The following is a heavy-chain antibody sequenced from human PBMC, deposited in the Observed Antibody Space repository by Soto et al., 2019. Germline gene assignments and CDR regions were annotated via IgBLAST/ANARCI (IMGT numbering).Heavy chain of an antibody. D-gene: IGHD3-10*01. V-gene: IGHV3-15*01. Sequence: GGSLRLSCAASGFTFSNAWMSWVRQAPGKGLEWVGRIKSKTDGGTTDYAAPVKGRFTISRDDSKNTLYLQMNRLKTEDTAVYYCTTCDGSGSYRDYWGQGTLVTVSS. J-gene: IGHJ4*02. CDR3: TTCDGSGSYRDY. CDR2: IKSKTDGGTT. CDR1: GFTFSNAW.